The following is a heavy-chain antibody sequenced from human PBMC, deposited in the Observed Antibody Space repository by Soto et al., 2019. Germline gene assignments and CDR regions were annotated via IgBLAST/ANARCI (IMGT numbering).Heavy chain of an antibody. V-gene: IGHV3-23*01. J-gene: IGHJ4*02. CDR3: AKTGQFDS. Sequence: EVQLLESGGGLVQPGGSLRLSCAASGFIFTNYAMSWVRQAPGKGLEGVSCITSSGTVTWYADSVKDRFTLSRDNSKNTVYLQMNSLQAEDTAVYYCAKTGQFDSWGQGTLVTVSS. CDR1: GFIFTNYA. CDR2: ITSSGTVT.